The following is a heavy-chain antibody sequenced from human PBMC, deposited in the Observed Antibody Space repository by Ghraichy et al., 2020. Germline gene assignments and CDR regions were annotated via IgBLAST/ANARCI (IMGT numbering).Heavy chain of an antibody. J-gene: IGHJ4*02. CDR3: ARDLWFGESDY. D-gene: IGHD3-10*01. CDR1: GGSISSGDYY. Sequence: SETLSLTCTVSGGSISSGDYYWSWIRQPPGKGLEWIGYIYYSGSTYYNPSLKSRVTISVDTSKNQFSLKLSSVTAADTAVYYCARDLWFGESDYWGQGTLFTVSS. CDR2: IYYSGST. V-gene: IGHV4-30-4*01.